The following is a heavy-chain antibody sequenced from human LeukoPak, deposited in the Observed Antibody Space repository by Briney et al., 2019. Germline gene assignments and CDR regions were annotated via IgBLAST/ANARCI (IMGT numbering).Heavy chain of an antibody. CDR3: ARGVTYYGSGSPLDY. CDR2: ISPMFGTA. V-gene: IGHV1-69*13. D-gene: IGHD3-10*01. CDR1: GGPFSSYA. J-gene: IGHJ4*02. Sequence: SVKVSCKAPGGPFSSYAINWLGQALEQGLEWMGGISPMFGTANYAQRFQGRVTITADESTSTAYLELSSLRSEDTAVYYCARGVTYYGSGSPLDYWGQGIQVTVSS.